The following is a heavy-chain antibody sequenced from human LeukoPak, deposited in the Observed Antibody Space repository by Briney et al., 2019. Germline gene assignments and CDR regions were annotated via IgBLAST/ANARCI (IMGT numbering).Heavy chain of an antibody. V-gene: IGHV4-59*08. CDR3: ARRGSSWYDWSANWFDP. Sequence: SENLSLTCTVSGVAISSYFWSCIRQPPGQGREGSGYICYSGSANYNPSLKTPVTISVASSKTQSSLKLSSVTAADTAVYYCARRGSSWYDWSANWFDPWGQGTLVTVSS. CDR1: GVAISSYF. J-gene: IGHJ5*02. CDR2: ICYSGSA. D-gene: IGHD6-13*01.